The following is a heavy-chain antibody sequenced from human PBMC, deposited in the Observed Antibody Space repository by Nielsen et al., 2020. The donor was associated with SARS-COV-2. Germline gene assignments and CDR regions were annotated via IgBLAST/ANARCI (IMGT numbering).Heavy chain of an antibody. Sequence: GESLKISCAASGFTFSSYAMHWVRQAPGKGLEWVAVISYDGSNKYYADSVKGRFTISRDNAKNSLYLQMNSLRAEDTAVYYCARGITMVRGVIRSAEADYWGQGTLVTVSS. CDR1: GFTFSSYA. J-gene: IGHJ4*02. V-gene: IGHV3-30-3*01. CDR3: ARGITMVRGVIRSAEADY. D-gene: IGHD3-10*01. CDR2: ISYDGSNK.